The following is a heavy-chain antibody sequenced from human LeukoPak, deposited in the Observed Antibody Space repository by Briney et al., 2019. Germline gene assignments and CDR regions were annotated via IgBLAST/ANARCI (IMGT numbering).Heavy chain of an antibody. CDR1: SGFICTRSHY. J-gene: IGHJ5*02. Sequence: PSETLSHTCSVSSGFICTRSHYWGWFRQPPGKGLEWIGSLYKSGSTYYNASLSGRATVSVDTSKNQFSLKLNYATSVETTVYYCARQSAEWLLLRGWVDPWGQGILVTVSS. CDR2: LYKSGST. D-gene: IGHD2-15*01. CDR3: ARQSAEWLLLRGWVDP. V-gene: IGHV4-39*01.